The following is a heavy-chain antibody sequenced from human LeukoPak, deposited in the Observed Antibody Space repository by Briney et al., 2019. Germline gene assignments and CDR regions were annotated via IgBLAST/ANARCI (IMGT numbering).Heavy chain of an antibody. Sequence: GGSLRLSCAASGFTFSSYWMQWVRQAPGKGLVWVSRIDGDGSSTYYADSVKGRFSISRDNAKNTLYLQMNSLRAEDTAVYYCTRGYGDWFDPWGQGTLVTVSS. D-gene: IGHD4-17*01. J-gene: IGHJ5*02. CDR3: TRGYGDWFDP. CDR1: GFTFSSYW. V-gene: IGHV3-74*01. CDR2: IDGDGSST.